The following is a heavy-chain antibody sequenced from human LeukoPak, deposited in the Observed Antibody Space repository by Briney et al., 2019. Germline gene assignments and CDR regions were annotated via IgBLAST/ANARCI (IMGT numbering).Heavy chain of an antibody. J-gene: IGHJ6*02. D-gene: IGHD2-2*01. V-gene: IGHV1-2*02. Sequence: ASVKVSCKASGYTFTGYYMHWVRQAPGQGLEWMGWINPNSGGTNYAQKFQGRVTMTRDTSISTAYMELSRPRSDDTAVYYCARAVPAALQQDYYYYYGMDVWGQGTTVTVSS. CDR2: INPNSGGT. CDR3: ARAVPAALQQDYYYYYGMDV. CDR1: GYTFTGYY.